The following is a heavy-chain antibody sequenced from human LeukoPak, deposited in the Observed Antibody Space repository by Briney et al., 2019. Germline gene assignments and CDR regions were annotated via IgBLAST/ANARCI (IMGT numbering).Heavy chain of an antibody. CDR2: IYYSGST. V-gene: IGHV4-38-2*02. Sequence: SETLSLTCTVSGYSISSGHYWGWIRQPPGKGLEWIGSIYYSGSTYYNPSLKSRVTISVDTSKNQFSLKLSSVTAADTAVYYCARPGRLLYSSSWYIWGQGTLVTVSS. D-gene: IGHD6-13*01. CDR1: GYSISSGHY. CDR3: ARPGRLLYSSSWYI. J-gene: IGHJ4*02.